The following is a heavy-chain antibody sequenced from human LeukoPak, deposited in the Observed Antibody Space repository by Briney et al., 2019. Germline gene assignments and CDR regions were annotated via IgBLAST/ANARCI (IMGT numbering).Heavy chain of an antibody. V-gene: IGHV4-59*02. Sequence: SETLSLTCVVSGGSVSGYYWGWIRQPPGRGLEWIGYIYYSGSTNYNPSLKSRVTISVDTSKNQFSLKLSSVTAADTAVYYCARSDRKRGGAFDIWGQGTMVTVSS. CDR3: ARSDRKRGGAFDI. J-gene: IGHJ3*02. CDR2: IYYSGST. D-gene: IGHD2-15*01. CDR1: GGSVSGYY.